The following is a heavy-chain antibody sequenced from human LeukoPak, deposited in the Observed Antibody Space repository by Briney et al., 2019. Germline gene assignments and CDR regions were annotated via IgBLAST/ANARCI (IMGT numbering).Heavy chain of an antibody. CDR2: ISSDGGHK. CDR3: AKDWEDSSSSSFDY. D-gene: IGHD6-6*01. J-gene: IGHJ4*02. Sequence: GRSLRLSCAASGFTFSSYDMHWVRQAPGKGLEWVAVISSDGGHKYYADSVKGRFTISRDNSKNILYLQMNSLRPEDTAVYYCAKDWEDSSSSSFDYWGQGTLVTVSS. V-gene: IGHV3-30*18. CDR1: GFTFSSYD.